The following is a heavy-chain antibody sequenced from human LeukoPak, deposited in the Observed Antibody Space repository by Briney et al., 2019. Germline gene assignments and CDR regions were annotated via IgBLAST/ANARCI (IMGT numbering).Heavy chain of an antibody. V-gene: IGHV3-74*01. CDR3: AREAAAGLGY. CDR2: INSDGSST. CDR1: GFTFSSYR. Sequence: PGGSLRLSCAASGFTFSSYRMQWVRQAPGKGLVWVSRINSDGSSTSYADSVKGRFTISRDNAKNTLYLQRNSLRGEDTAVYYCAREAAAGLGYWGQGTLVTVSS. J-gene: IGHJ4*02. D-gene: IGHD6-13*01.